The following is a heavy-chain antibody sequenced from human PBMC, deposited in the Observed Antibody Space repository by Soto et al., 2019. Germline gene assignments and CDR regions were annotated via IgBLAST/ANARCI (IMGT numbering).Heavy chain of an antibody. CDR3: ARDDYGDSDYFDY. CDR2: ISSSSSTI. D-gene: IGHD4-17*01. CDR1: YS. J-gene: IGHJ4*02. V-gene: IGHV3-48*01. Sequence: YSMNWVRQAPGKGLEWVSYISSSSSTIYYADSVKGRFTISRDNAKNSLYLQMNSLRAKDTAVYYCARDDYGDSDYFDYWGQGTLVTVSS.